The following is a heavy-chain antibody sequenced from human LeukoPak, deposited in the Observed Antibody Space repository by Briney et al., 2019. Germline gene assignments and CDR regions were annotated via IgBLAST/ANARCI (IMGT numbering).Heavy chain of an antibody. D-gene: IGHD6-13*01. CDR1: GGSISSYY. Sequence: PSETLSLTCTVSGGSISSYYWSWIRQPPGKGLEWIGYIYYSGSTNYNPSLKSRVTISVDTSKNQFSLKLTSVTAADTAVYYCARVLRIAAAAHSMDVWGQGTTVTVSS. V-gene: IGHV4-59*08. CDR2: IYYSGST. J-gene: IGHJ6*02. CDR3: ARVLRIAAAAHSMDV.